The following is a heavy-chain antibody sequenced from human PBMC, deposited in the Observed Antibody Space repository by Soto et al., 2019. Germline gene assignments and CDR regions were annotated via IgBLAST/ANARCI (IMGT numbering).Heavy chain of an antibody. CDR3: ARDISPSVASYIIYYGMDV. J-gene: IGHJ6*02. V-gene: IGHV3-30-3*01. D-gene: IGHD5-18*01. Sequence: GGSLRLSCAASGFTFSSYAMHWVRQAPGKGLEWVAVISYDGSNKYYADSVKGRFTISRDNSKNTLYLQMNSLRAEDTAVYYCARDISPSVASYIIYYGMDVWGQGTTVTVSS. CDR2: ISYDGSNK. CDR1: GFTFSSYA.